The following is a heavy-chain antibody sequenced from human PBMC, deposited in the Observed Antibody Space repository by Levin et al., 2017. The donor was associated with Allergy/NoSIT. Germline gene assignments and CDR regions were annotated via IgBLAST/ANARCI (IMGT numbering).Heavy chain of an antibody. D-gene: IGHD5-18*01. CDR1: GFTFYSYA. V-gene: IGHV3-23*01. J-gene: IGHJ4*02. CDR2: FTDSGGST. Sequence: GGSLRLSCVASGFTFYSYAMSWVRQAPGKGLEWVSAFTDSGGSTYYADSVKGRFTISRDNSRNTLYLQMNSLRAEDTAVYFCARRAYNYGCFDYWGQGTLVTVSS. CDR3: ARRAYNYGCFDY.